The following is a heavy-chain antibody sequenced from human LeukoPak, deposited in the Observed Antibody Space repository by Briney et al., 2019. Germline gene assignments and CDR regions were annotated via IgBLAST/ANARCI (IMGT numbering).Heavy chain of an antibody. CDR1: GFSLSTSGMC. Sequence: SCPALVKPTQTLTLTCTFSGFSLSTSGMCVSWIRQPPGKALEWLARIDWDDRKYYSTSLKTRLTISKDTSKTQVVLTMTNMDPVDTATYYCARLYGDYGGLGYWGQGTLVTVSS. V-gene: IGHV2-70*11. D-gene: IGHD4-17*01. CDR3: ARLYGDYGGLGY. CDR2: IDWDDRK. J-gene: IGHJ4*02.